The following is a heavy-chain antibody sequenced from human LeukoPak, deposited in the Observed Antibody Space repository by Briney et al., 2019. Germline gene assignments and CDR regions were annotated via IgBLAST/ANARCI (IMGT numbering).Heavy chain of an antibody. CDR2: ISYDGSNK. V-gene: IGHV3-30*04. D-gene: IGHD3-3*01. CDR1: GFTFSSYA. Sequence: LPGGSLRLSCAASGFTFSSYAMHWVRQAPGKGLEWVAVISYDGSNKYYADSVKGRFTISRDNSKNTLYLQMNSLRAEDTAMYYCAKDDDFWSGHDAFDIWGQGTMVTVSS. CDR3: AKDDDFWSGHDAFDI. J-gene: IGHJ3*02.